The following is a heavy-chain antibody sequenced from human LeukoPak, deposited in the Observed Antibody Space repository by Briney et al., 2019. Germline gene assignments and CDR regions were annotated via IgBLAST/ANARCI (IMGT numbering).Heavy chain of an antibody. V-gene: IGHV3-23*01. J-gene: IGHJ5*02. CDR2: ITGSGDNT. Sequence: GGSLRLSCAASGFTFSSYAMSWVRQAPGKGLEWVSGITGSGDNTLYADSVKGRFTFSRDNSKNTLYLQMNSLRDEDTAVYYCARLAIVGNWFDPWGQGTLVTVSS. CDR1: GFTFSSYA. D-gene: IGHD3-22*01. CDR3: ARLAIVGNWFDP.